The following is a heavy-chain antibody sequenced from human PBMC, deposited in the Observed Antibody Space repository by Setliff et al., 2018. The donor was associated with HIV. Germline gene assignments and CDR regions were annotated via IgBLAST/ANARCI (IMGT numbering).Heavy chain of an antibody. CDR2: IIAVFGMT. CDR3: ATMSRSSRNWAIFDY. D-gene: IGHD6-13*01. V-gene: IGHV1-69*10. J-gene: IGHJ4*02. Sequence: SVKVSCKASGGTFSSSALSWVRQARRQGPEWLGGIIAVFGMTDYAQNFQGRLTITADTSTSTAYMELRSLRSEDTAIYYCATMSRSSRNWAIFDYWGQGVLVTVSS. CDR1: GGTFSSSA.